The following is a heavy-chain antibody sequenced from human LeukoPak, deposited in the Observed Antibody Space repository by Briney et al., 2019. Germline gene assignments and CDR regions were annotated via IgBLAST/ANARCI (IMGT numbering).Heavy chain of an antibody. CDR3: ATDPNPYGSTSGYFDF. CDR1: GGNFRNYG. Sequence: ASVKVSCKASGGNFRNYGFHWVRQAPGQGLEWMGGMLPIFGTANYAQKFQGRVTITADESSNTASLDLSSLTSEDTAVYYCATDPNPYGSTSGYFDFWGQGTLVTVSS. D-gene: IGHD6-13*01. J-gene: IGHJ4*02. CDR2: MLPIFGTA. V-gene: IGHV1-69*13.